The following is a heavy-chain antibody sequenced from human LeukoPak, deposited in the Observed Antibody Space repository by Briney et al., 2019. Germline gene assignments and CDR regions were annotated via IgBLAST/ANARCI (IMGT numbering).Heavy chain of an antibody. V-gene: IGHV3-23*01. CDR3: AKYGSGQLWLLGWYFDF. J-gene: IGHJ2*01. CDR2: ISPDGAST. D-gene: IGHD3-16*01. CDR1: GYTSYNYA. Sequence: GGSRRLSCAASGYTSYNYAVTWVRQAPGRGLEWVSSISPDGASTHYADSVKGRFTISRDNSKNTVFLQMDSLRAEDAAVYFCAKYGSGQLWLLGWYFDFWGRGTLVSVSS.